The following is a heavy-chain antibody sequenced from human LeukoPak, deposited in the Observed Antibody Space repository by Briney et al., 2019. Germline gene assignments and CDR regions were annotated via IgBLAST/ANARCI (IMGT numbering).Heavy chain of an antibody. V-gene: IGHV4-59*01. CDR2: IYYSGGT. CDR1: GGSISSYY. Sequence: PSETLSLTCTVSGGSISSYYWSWIRQPPGKGLEWIGYIYYSGGTNYNPSLKSRVTISVDTSKNQFSLKLSSVTAADTAVYYCARGQLERRIGWFNPWGQGTLVTVSS. D-gene: IGHD1-1*01. J-gene: IGHJ5*02. CDR3: ARGQLERRIGWFNP.